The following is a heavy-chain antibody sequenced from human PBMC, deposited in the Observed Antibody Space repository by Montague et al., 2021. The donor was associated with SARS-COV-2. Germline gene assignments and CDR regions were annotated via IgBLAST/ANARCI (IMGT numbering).Heavy chain of an antibody. Sequence: SETRSLTCTVSGDSISSGGYFWGWIRQPPGKGLEWIASIHIGGTSXLNPSLKSRVTISIDSSKNQFSLNVTSVTAADTAVYFCARSRDWYLGNWGQGTLATVSS. J-gene: IGHJ4*02. V-gene: IGHV4-39*07. D-gene: IGHD3-9*01. CDR1: GDSISSGGYF. CDR3: ARSRDWYLGN. CDR2: IHIGGTS.